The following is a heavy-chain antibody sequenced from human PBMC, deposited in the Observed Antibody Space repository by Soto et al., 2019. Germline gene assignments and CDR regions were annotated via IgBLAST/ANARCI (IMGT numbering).Heavy chain of an antibody. CDR2: ISSSDNTI. J-gene: IGHJ6*02. D-gene: IGHD3-3*01. Sequence: GGSLRLSCAASGFTFSDYYMSWIRQAPGKGLDWISYISSSDNTIFYADSVKGRFTISRDNAKNSLYLQMNSLRAEDTAVYYCARLDYDFWPDYYFYGPLDVWGQGTTVTVSS. V-gene: IGHV3-11*01. CDR1: GFTFSDYY. CDR3: ARLDYDFWPDYYFYGPLDV.